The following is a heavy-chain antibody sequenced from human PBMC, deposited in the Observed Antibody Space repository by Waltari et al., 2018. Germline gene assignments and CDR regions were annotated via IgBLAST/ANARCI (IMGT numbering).Heavy chain of an antibody. D-gene: IGHD3-3*01. CDR2: IYYSGST. CDR1: GGSISSYY. V-gene: IGHV4-59*01. CDR3: ARDASGYSGYYYYYYGMDV. Sequence: QVQLQESGPGLVKPSETLSLTCTVSGGSISSYYWSWIRQPPGKGLEWIGYIYYSGSTNYNPSLKRRVTISVDTSKNQFSLKLSSVTAADTAVYYCARDASGYSGYYYYYYGMDVWGQGTTVTVSS. J-gene: IGHJ6*02.